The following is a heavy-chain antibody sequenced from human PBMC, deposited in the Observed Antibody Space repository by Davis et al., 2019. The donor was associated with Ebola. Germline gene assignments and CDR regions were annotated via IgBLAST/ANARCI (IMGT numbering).Heavy chain of an antibody. CDR2: INPSGGST. V-gene: IGHV1-46*01. CDR3: AREGNTIFGVVTPIYYYYYGMDV. D-gene: IGHD3-3*01. J-gene: IGHJ6*02. CDR1: GYTFTSYY. Sequence: ASVKVSCKASGYTFTSYYMHWVRQAPGQGLEWMGIINPSGGSTSYAQKFQGRVTMTRDTSTSTVYMELSSLRSDDTAVYYCAREGNTIFGVVTPIYYYYYGMDVWGQGTTVTVSS.